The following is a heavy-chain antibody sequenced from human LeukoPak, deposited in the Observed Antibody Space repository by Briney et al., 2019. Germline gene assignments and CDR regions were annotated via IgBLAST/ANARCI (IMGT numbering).Heavy chain of an antibody. D-gene: IGHD3-22*01. CDR1: GDTFTSYY. CDR2: INPSGGSP. Sequence: ASVKVSCKASGDTFTSYYMHWVRQAPGQGLEWMGIINPSGGSPSYAQKFQGRVTMTRDTSTSTVYMELSSLRSEDTAVYYCARDLHYYDSSGFATNAFDIWGQGTMVTVSS. J-gene: IGHJ3*02. V-gene: IGHV1-46*01. CDR3: ARDLHYYDSSGFATNAFDI.